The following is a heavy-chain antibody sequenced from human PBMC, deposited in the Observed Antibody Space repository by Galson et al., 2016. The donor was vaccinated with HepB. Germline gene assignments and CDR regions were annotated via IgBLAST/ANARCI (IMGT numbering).Heavy chain of an antibody. J-gene: IGHJ3*02. CDR2: ISDTGST. CDR1: GGSISSGDYY. Sequence: TLSLTCTVSGGSISSGDYYWSWIRQRPSKGLERIGYISDTGSTFYHPSLKSRVTISIDTSKNQFYLSLNSVTAADTAVYYCAGDVEDLNDACDIWGQGTLVTVSS. D-gene: IGHD2-21*01. V-gene: IGHV4-31*03. CDR3: AGDVEDLNDACDI.